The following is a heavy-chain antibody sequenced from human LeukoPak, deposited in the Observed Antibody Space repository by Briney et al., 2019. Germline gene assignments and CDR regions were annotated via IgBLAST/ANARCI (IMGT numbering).Heavy chain of an antibody. J-gene: IGHJ5*02. CDR2: ISGSSSYT. V-gene: IGHV3-11*06. D-gene: IGHD3-16*01. CDR3: ARDMIILQS. Sequence: GGSLRLSCAASGFSFSDSYMTWIRQAPGKGLEWVSWISGSSSYTNYADSVKGRFTISRDNAKNSLYLQMNSLRAEDTAVYFCARDMIILQSWGQGTLVTVSS. CDR1: GFSFSDSY.